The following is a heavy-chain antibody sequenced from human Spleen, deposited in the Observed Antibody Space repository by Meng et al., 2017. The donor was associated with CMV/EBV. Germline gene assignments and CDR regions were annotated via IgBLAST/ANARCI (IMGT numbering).Heavy chain of an antibody. D-gene: IGHD3-22*01. CDR3: ARGRYYYDSSGYLEDAFDI. CDR2: ISWNSDNI. V-gene: IGHV3-9*01. CDR1: GFTFDDYA. Sequence: GGSLRLSCAASGFTFDDYAMHWVRQAPGKGLEWVSGISWNSDNIGYADSVKGRFTISRDNAKNSLYLQMNSLRAGDTAVYYCARGRYYYDSSGYLEDAFDIWGQGTMVTVSS. J-gene: IGHJ3*02.